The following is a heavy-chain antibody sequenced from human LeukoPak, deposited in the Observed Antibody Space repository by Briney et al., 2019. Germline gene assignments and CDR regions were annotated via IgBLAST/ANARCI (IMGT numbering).Heavy chain of an antibody. V-gene: IGHV4-31*03. J-gene: IGHJ4*02. Sequence: SETLSLTYTVSGGSISSGGYYWSWIRQHPGKGLEWIGYIYYSGSTYYNPSLKSRVTISVDTSKNQFSLKLSSVTAADTAVYYCARVDVDILTGYSLFDYWGQGTLVTVSS. D-gene: IGHD3-9*01. CDR3: ARVDVDILTGYSLFDY. CDR1: GGSISSGGYY. CDR2: IYYSGST.